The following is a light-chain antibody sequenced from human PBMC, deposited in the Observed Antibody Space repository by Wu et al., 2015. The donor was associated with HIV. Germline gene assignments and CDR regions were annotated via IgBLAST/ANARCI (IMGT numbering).Light chain of an antibody. V-gene: IGKV3-15*01. J-gene: IGKJ3*01. CDR3: LQYNNRPRT. CDR2: GAS. CDR1: QSVSSN. Sequence: RATLSCRASQSVSSNLAWYQQKPGQPPRLLIFGASTRATDTPARFRGSGSGTEFTLTISRLQSEDFAVYYCLQYNNRPRTFGPGTKVDIK.